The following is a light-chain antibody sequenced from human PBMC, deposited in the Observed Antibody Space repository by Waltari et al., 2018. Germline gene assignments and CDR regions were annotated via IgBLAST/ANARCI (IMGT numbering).Light chain of an antibody. Sequence: DIEMTQSPSSLSASVGDRVTLTCRASQDIRNSLAWYQQKPGKAPKVLLYAASRLESGVPSRFSCSGSGTDYTLTINSLQPEDFATYYCQQYYNIPPQPTFGGGTKLEIK. CDR2: AAS. V-gene: IGKV1-NL1*01. J-gene: IGKJ4*01. CDR3: QQYYNIPPQPT. CDR1: QDIRNS.